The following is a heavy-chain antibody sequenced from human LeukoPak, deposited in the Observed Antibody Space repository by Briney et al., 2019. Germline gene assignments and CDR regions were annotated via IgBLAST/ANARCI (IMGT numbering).Heavy chain of an antibody. D-gene: IGHD5-12*01. V-gene: IGHV4-31*03. CDR2: IYHSGNS. CDR3: ARGSSGGYGFIDY. J-gene: IGHJ4*02. CDR1: GGSISSSGYY. Sequence: SETLSLTCIVSGGSISSSGYYWSWIRQHPGKGLEWIGYIYHSGNSYYNPSLKSRVIISVDTSKNQFSLKLNSVTAADTAVYYCARGSSGGYGFIDYWGQGSLVTVSS.